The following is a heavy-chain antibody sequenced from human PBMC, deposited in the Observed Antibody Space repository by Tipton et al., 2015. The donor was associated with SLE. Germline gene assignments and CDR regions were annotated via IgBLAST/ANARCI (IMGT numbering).Heavy chain of an antibody. V-gene: IGHV4-59*01. Sequence: TLSLPCTVSGGSINSYYWYWIRQPPGKGRDWIGDIYYTGSTTYNPSLKSRVTISLDTSKNQFSLNLRSVTAADTAIYFCARSARGGFDLWGQGTVVTVSS. CDR3: ARSARGGFDL. CDR1: GGSINSYY. J-gene: IGHJ3*01. D-gene: IGHD3-10*01. CDR2: IYYTGST.